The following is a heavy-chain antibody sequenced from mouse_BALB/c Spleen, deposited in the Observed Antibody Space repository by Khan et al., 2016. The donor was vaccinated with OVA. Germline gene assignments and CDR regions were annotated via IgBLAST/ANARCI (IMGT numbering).Heavy chain of an antibody. CDR1: GYSFTSYL. D-gene: IGHD2-12*01. J-gene: IGHJ3*01. CDR3: ARGSYSCFAF. Sequence: VQLQQSGTVLARPGASVKMSCKASGYSFTSYLIHWVKQRPGQDLEWIGDIYPGNSDTTYNRKFKDKAKLTAGTSANTAYMELSSLTNEDSAVYYCARGSYSCFAFWGQGTLVTVSA. V-gene: IGHV1-5*01. CDR2: IYPGNSDT.